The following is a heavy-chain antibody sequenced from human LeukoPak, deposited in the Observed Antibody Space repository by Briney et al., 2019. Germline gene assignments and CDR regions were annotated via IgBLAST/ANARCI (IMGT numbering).Heavy chain of an antibody. CDR3: VMVRGVSFDY. V-gene: IGHV3-48*02. CDR2: IRSVGTTI. CDR1: GFSFSGYK. J-gene: IGHJ4*02. D-gene: IGHD3-10*01. Sequence: GGSLRLSCVASGFSFSGYKMNWARQAPGKGLEWVSYIRSVGTTIYYADSVKGRFTISRDNAKNSLYLQMNSLRDEDTAVYYCVMVRGVSFDYWGQGALVTVSS.